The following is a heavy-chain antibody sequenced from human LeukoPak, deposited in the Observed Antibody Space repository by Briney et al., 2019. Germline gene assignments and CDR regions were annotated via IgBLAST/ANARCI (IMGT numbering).Heavy chain of an antibody. CDR1: GFTFDDYA. CDR2: ISGDGGST. D-gene: IGHD6-13*01. J-gene: IGHJ6*03. Sequence: GGSLRLSCAASGFTFDDYAMHWVRQAPGKGLEWVSLISGDGGSTYYADSVKGRFIISRDNSKNSLYLQMNSLRTEDTALYYCATNPAAAAQSYYYYYYMDVWGKGTTVTVSS. V-gene: IGHV3-43*02. CDR3: ATNPAAAAQSYYYYYYMDV.